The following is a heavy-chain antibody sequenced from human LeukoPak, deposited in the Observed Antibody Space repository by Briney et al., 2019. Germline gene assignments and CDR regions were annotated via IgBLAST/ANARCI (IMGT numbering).Heavy chain of an antibody. D-gene: IGHD1-26*01. J-gene: IGHJ5*02. CDR1: GASISSTTYY. Sequence: PSETLSLTCTVSGASISSTTYYWGWIRQPPRKGLEWIASIYYSGSTYYNPSLKSRVTISVDTSKNQFPLKLSSVTAADTAVYYCAREGRYSNWFDPWGEGTLVSVSS. CDR3: AREGRYSNWFDP. CDR2: IYYSGST. V-gene: IGHV4-39*06.